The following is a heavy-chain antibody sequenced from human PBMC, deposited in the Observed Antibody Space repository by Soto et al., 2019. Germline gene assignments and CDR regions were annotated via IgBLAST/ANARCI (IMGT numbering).Heavy chain of an antibody. J-gene: IGHJ4*02. Sequence: SETLSLTCTVSGGSISSYYWSWIRQPPGKGLEWIGYIYYSGSTNYNPSLKSRVTISVNTSKNQFSLKLTSVTAADTAVYYCARVSSGSWYFDYWGQGTLVTVYS. V-gene: IGHV4-59*01. CDR3: ARVSSGSWYFDY. CDR1: GGSISSYY. D-gene: IGHD6-19*01. CDR2: IYYSGST.